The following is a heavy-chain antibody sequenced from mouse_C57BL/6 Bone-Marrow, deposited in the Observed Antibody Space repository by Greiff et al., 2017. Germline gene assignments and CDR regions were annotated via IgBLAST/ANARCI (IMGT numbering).Heavy chain of an antibody. D-gene: IGHD1-1*01. Sequence: VQLQQSGPELVKPGASVKISCKASGYSFTGYYMNWVKQSPEKSLEWIGEINPSTGGTTYNQKFKAKATLSVDKSSSTAYMQLKSLTSDDSAVYYCASPHYYGSTSLAWFAYWGQGTLVTVSA. CDR1: GYSFTGYY. CDR2: INPSTGGT. J-gene: IGHJ3*01. V-gene: IGHV1-42*01. CDR3: ASPHYYGSTSLAWFAY.